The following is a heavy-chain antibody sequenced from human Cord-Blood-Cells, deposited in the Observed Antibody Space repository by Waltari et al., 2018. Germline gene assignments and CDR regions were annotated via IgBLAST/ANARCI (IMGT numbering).Heavy chain of an antibody. CDR3: ARDVGGGTLDY. CDR1: GYTFTVSY. J-gene: IGHJ4*02. CDR2: INPNSGGT. Sequence: QVQLVQSGAEVKKPGASVKVSCKASGYTFTVSYMPGVRQAPGQGLEWMGWINPNSGGTNYAQKFQGWVTMTRDTSISTAYMELSRLRSDDTAVYYCARDVGGGTLDYWGQGTLVTVSS. D-gene: IGHD3-16*01. V-gene: IGHV1-2*04.